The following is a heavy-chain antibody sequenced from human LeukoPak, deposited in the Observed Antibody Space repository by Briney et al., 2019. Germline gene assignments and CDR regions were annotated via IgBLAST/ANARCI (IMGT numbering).Heavy chain of an antibody. J-gene: IGHJ4*02. CDR3: ATMKIGAAQGSGWYYDY. CDR2: IIPIFGTP. Sequence: SVKVSCKASGGTLSSYAITWVRQAPGQRLEWMGGIIPIFGTPNYAQKFQGRVTITTAESTTTVYMELSSLRSEDTAVYYCATMKIGAAQGSGWYYDYWGQGTLVTVSS. CDR1: GGTLSSYA. D-gene: IGHD3-10*01. V-gene: IGHV1-69*05.